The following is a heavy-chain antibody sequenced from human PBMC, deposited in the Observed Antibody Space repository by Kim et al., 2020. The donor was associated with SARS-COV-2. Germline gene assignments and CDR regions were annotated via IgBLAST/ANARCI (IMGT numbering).Heavy chain of an antibody. V-gene: IGHV1-46*01. J-gene: IGHJ4*02. Sequence: NPSGGSTSYAQKCQGRVTMTRDTSTSTVYMELSSLRSEDTAVYYCARENDWGQGTLVTVSS. CDR2: NPSGGST. D-gene: IGHD1-1*01. CDR3: AREND.